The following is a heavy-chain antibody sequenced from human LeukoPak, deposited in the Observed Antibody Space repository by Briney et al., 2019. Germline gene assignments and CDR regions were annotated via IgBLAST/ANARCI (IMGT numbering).Heavy chain of an antibody. J-gene: IGHJ4*02. V-gene: IGHV3-7*01. D-gene: IGHD6-19*01. CDR2: IKHDGDEK. Sequence: GGSLRLSCTASGFTFSRYWMSWVRQAPGEGLEWVANIKHDGDEKYFADSVKGRFTMSRDNSKNSLFLQMNSLRAEDTAVYYCARPVAGFDYWGQGTLVTVSS. CDR3: ARPVAGFDY. CDR1: GFTFSRYW.